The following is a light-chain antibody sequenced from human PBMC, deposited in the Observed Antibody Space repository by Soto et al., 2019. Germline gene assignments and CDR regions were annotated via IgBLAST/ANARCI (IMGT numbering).Light chain of an antibody. CDR1: QSVSNNY. Sequence: ETVLTQTPVTLSLSPKKRATLSCRASQSVSNNYLAWYQQKPGQAPRLLIYGASNRATGIPDRFSGSGSGTDFTLTISRLEPEDFPVYDCQQYGSSGTFGQGTKVDIK. J-gene: IGKJ1*01. CDR2: GAS. CDR3: QQYGSSGT. V-gene: IGKV3-20*01.